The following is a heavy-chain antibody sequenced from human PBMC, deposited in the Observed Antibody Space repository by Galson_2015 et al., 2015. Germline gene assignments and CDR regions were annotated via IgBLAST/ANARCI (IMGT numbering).Heavy chain of an antibody. Sequence: SLRLSCAASGFTFSAYWRAWVRQAPGKGLEWVANIKQDGSDKYYVDSLKGRFTISRDNANNSLYLQMNSLRAEDTAVYYCARVRVPAGIPNWFGPWGQGTLVTVSS. J-gene: IGHJ5*02. CDR3: ARVRVPAGIPNWFGP. D-gene: IGHD2-2*01. CDR1: GFTFSAYW. V-gene: IGHV3-7*01. CDR2: IKQDGSDK.